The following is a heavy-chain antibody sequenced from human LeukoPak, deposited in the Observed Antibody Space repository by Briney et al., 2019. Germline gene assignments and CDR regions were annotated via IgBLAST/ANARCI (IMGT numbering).Heavy chain of an antibody. J-gene: IGHJ4*02. CDR2: ISYDGSNK. CDR3: ARGPDYYDSSGYFSHFDY. Sequence: GGSLRLSCAASGFTFSSYAMHWVRQAPGKGLEWVAGISYDGSNKYYADSVKGRFTISRDNSKNTLYLQMNSLRAEDTAVSYCARGPDYYDSSGYFSHFDYWGQGTLVTVSS. D-gene: IGHD3-22*01. CDR1: GFTFSSYA. V-gene: IGHV3-30*04.